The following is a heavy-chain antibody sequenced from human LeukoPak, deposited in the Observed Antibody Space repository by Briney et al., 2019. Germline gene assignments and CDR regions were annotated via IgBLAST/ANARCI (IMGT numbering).Heavy chain of an antibody. CDR1: GFTFSSYS. D-gene: IGHD6-13*01. CDR2: ISSSSSTI. CDR3: ARDSQYSSSWLDC. V-gene: IGHV3-48*04. Sequence: GGSLRLSCAASGFTFSSYSMNWVRQAPGKGLEWVSYISSSSSTIYYADSVKGRFTISRDNAKNSLYLQMNSLRAEDTAVYYCARDSQYSSSWLDCWGQGTLVTVSS. J-gene: IGHJ4*02.